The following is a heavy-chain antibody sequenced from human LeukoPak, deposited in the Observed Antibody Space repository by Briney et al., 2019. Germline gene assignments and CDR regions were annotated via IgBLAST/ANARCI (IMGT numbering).Heavy chain of an antibody. CDR2: ISDDGSNT. J-gene: IGHJ4*02. D-gene: IGHD6-13*01. CDR3: VRGRIAPDY. V-gene: IGHV3-30*03. Sequence: GGSLRLSSTASGFTLSSFGMHWVRQAPGKGLEWVAVISDDGSNTYYADSVKGRFTISRDNSKNTLYLQLNNLRAEDTAVYYCVRGRIAPDYWGQGTLGTVSS. CDR1: GFTLSSFG.